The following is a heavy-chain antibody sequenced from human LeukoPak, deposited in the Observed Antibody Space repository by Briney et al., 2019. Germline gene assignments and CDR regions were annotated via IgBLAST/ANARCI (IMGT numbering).Heavy chain of an antibody. Sequence: ASVKVSCKASGYTFTSYDINWVRQATGQGLEWMGWISAYNGNTNYAQKLQGRVTMTTDTSTSTAYMELRSLRSDDTAVYYCARGARGSTSLIFYYYYMDVWGKGTTVTISS. CDR1: GYTFTSYD. D-gene: IGHD2-2*01. J-gene: IGHJ6*03. CDR2: ISAYNGNT. CDR3: ARGARGSTSLIFYYYYMDV. V-gene: IGHV1-18*01.